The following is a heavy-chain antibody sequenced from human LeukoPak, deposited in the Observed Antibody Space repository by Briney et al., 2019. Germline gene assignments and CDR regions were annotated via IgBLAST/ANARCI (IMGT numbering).Heavy chain of an antibody. D-gene: IGHD6-13*01. V-gene: IGHV3-48*04. CDR2: ISSSGSTI. CDR1: GFTFSSYW. J-gene: IGHJ4*02. Sequence: GGSLRLSCVASGFTFSSYWLSWVRQAPGKGLEWVSYISSSGSTIYYADSVKGRFTISRDNAKNSLYLQMNSLRAEDTAVYYCARGQAAAGLLGYWGQGTLVTVSS. CDR3: ARGQAAAGLLGY.